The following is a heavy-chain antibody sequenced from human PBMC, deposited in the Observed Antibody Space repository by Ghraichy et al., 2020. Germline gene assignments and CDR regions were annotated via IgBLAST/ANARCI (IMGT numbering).Heavy chain of an antibody. CDR1: GASIRNYF. D-gene: IGHD3-22*01. CDR2: IFDSGST. CDR3: ARMGGYKAPLWY. V-gene: IGHV4-59*01. J-gene: IGHJ4*02. Sequence: SETLSLTCTVSGASIRNYFWSWIRQAPGKGLEWIGDIFDSGSTNYNPSLKSRVIISVDASKNQFSLNLSSVTAADTAVYYCARMGGYKAPLWYWGQGTLVAVSS.